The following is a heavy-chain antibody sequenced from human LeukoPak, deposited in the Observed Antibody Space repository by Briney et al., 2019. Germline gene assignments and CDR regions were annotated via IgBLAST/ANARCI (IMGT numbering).Heavy chain of an antibody. CDR3: ATGYCSSTSCSRDWFDP. V-gene: IGHV1-24*01. D-gene: IGHD2-2*01. J-gene: IGHJ5*02. CDR2: FDPEDGET. CDR1: GYTLTELS. Sequence: VASVKVSCKVSGYTLTELSMHWVRQAPGKGLEWMGGFDPEDGETIYAQKFQGRVTMTEDTSTDTAYMELSSLRSEDTAVYYCATGYCSSTSCSRDWFDPWGQGTLVTVSS.